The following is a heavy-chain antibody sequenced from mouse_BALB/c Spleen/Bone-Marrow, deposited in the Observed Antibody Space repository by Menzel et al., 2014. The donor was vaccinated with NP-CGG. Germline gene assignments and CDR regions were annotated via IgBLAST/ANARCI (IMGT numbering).Heavy chain of an antibody. CDR1: GYSITSGYY. J-gene: IGHJ3*01. CDR2: ISYDGSN. Sequence: DVKLVESGPGLVKPSQSLSLTCSVTGYSITSGYYWNWIRQFPGNKLEWMGYISYDGSNNYNPSLKNRISITRDTSKNQFFLKLSSVTTEDTATFYCARGFITTVVPFAYWGQGTLVTVSA. D-gene: IGHD1-1*01. V-gene: IGHV3-6*02. CDR3: ARGFITTVVPFAY.